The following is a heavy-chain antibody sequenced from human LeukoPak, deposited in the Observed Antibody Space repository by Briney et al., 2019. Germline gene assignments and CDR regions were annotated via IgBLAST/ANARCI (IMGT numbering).Heavy chain of an antibody. V-gene: IGHV1-18*01. CDR3: ARDAYDFLTGRYRGSGGDS. CDR2: ISGYNGNT. D-gene: IGHD3-9*01. Sequence: VASVKVSCRTSGYIFRNFGINWVRQAPGQGLEWVGWISGYNGNTKYAQKFKGRVIMTTDTSTGIGYMELRSLRSDDTAVYYCARDAYDFLTGRYRGSGGDSWGRGTLVTVSS. J-gene: IGHJ4*02. CDR1: GYIFRNFG.